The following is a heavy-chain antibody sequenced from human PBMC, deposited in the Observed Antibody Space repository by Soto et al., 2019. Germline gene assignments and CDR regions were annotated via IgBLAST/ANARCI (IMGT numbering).Heavy chain of an antibody. V-gene: IGHV3-33*01. CDR3: ARDQGYCSSTSCSYYYYYMDV. J-gene: IGHJ6*03. CDR1: GFTFSSYG. Sequence: GGSLRLSCAASGFTFSSYGMHRVRPAPGQGVEGGAVIWYDGSNKYYADSVKGRFTISRDNSKNTLYLQMNSLRAEDTAVYYCARDQGYCSSTSCSYYYYYMDVWGKGTTVTVSS. D-gene: IGHD2-2*01. CDR2: IWYDGSNK.